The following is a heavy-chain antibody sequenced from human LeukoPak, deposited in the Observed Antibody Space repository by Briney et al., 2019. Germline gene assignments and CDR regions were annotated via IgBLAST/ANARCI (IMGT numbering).Heavy chain of an antibody. CDR3: ARDRGWRTSGYYLYHFDY. J-gene: IGHJ4*02. CDR1: GYTFTSYD. Sequence: ASVKVSCKAAGYTFTSYDISWVRQAPGQGLEWMGWISVYDGRTNYAQKLQGRVTMTTDTSTSTAYMELRSLRSDDTAVYYCARDRGWRTSGYYLYHFDYWGQGTLVTFAS. D-gene: IGHD3-22*01. CDR2: ISVYDGRT. V-gene: IGHV1-18*01.